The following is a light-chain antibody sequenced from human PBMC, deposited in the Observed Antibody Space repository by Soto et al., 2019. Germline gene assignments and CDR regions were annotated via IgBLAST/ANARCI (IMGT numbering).Light chain of an antibody. J-gene: IGKJ4*01. Sequence: DIQMTQSPSALSASVGARVHITCRASQSISTWLAWYQQKPGEAPKLLMYKASSLDSGVPSRFSGSGSGTEFTLTISGLQPEDFATYYCQQYNTFLTFGGGTKVDIK. CDR3: QQYNTFLT. CDR1: QSISTW. V-gene: IGKV1-5*03. CDR2: KAS.